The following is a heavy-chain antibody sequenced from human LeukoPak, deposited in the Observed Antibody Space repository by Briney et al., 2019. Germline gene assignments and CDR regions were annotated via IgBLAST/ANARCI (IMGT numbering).Heavy chain of an antibody. J-gene: IGHJ4*02. V-gene: IGHV3-30*04. Sequence: GGSLRLSCAASGFTFSSYAMQWVRQAPGKGLEWVAVISYDGSDKNYADSVKGRFTISRDNSMDTLYLQMNSLRAEDTAVYYCARAVYRSGWYYFDYWGQGILVTVSS. CDR3: ARAVYRSGWYYFDY. CDR1: GFTFSSYA. CDR2: ISYDGSDK. D-gene: IGHD6-19*01.